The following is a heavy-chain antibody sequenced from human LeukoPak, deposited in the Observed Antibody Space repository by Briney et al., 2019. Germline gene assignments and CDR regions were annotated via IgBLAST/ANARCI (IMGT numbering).Heavy chain of an antibody. CDR3: ARDLTVAGTGGYDY. V-gene: IGHV4-30-2*01. CDR1: GGSISSGGYY. D-gene: IGHD6-19*01. CDR2: IYHSGST. J-gene: IGHJ4*02. Sequence: SETLSLTCTVSGGSISSGGYYWSWIRQPPGKGLEWIGYIYHSGSTYYNPSLKSRVTISVDRSKNQLSLKLSSVTAADTAVYYCARDLTVAGTGGYDYWGQGTLVTVSS.